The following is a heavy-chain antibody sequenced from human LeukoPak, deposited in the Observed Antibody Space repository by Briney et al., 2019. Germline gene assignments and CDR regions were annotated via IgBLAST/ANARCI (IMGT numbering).Heavy chain of an antibody. CDR1: GFTLSSYG. V-gene: IGHV3-23*01. Sequence: GGSLRLSCVASGFTLSSYGMNWVRQAPGKGLEWVSAISNDGGGTQYADFVEGRFTISRDNSKNTLFLQMSSLRAEDTALYYCAKGSSGYFADLWGQGTLVTVSS. D-gene: IGHD3-22*01. CDR2: ISNDGGGT. J-gene: IGHJ5*02. CDR3: AKGSSGYFADL.